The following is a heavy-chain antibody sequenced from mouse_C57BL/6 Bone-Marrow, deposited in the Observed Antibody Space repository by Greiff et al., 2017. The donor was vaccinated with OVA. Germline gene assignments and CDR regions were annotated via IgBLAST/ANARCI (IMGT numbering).Heavy chain of an antibody. D-gene: IGHD1-1*01. CDR3: ARANFYGSSYFDV. CDR1: GSSFTAYP. V-gene: IGHV1-39*01. J-gene: IGHJ1*03. CDR2: INPNYGTN. Sequence: EVKLMESGPELVKPGASVKISCKASGSSFTAYPLPCVPQLPGPLLSWIGVINPNYGTNSYNQKFKGKATLTVDQSSSTAYMQLNSLTSEDSAVYYCARANFYGSSYFDVWGTGTTVTVSS.